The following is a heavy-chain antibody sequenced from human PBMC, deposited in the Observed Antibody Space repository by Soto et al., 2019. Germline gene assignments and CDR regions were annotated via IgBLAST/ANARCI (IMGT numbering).Heavy chain of an antibody. J-gene: IGHJ6*02. Sequence: QVQLVQSGAEVKKPGSSVKVSCKASGGTFSSYAISWVRQAPGQGREWMGGILPIFGTANYAQKFQGRVTITADDSTSTAYMDLSSLRSEDAAVYYCSSTAPQGTAVWVQGTTVTVSS. D-gene: IGHD1-1*01. V-gene: IGHV1-69*12. CDR2: ILPIFGTA. CDR3: SSTAPQGTAV. CDR1: GGTFSSYA.